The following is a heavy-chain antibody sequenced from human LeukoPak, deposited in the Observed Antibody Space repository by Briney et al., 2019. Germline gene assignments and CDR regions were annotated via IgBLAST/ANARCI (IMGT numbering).Heavy chain of an antibody. CDR2: MNPNSGNT. CDR3: ARDSSGWYHWFDP. D-gene: IGHD6-19*01. J-gene: IGHJ5*02. Sequence: AASVKVSCKASGYTFTSYDIQWVRQATGQGLEWMGWMNPNSGNTGYAQKFQGRVTMTRNTSISTAYMELSSLRSEDTAVYYCARDSSGWYHWFDPWGQGTLVTVSS. V-gene: IGHV1-8*01. CDR1: GYTFTSYD.